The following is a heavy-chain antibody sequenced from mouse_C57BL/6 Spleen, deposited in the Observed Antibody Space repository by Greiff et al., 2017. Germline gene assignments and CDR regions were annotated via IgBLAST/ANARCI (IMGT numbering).Heavy chain of an antibody. CDR1: GYAFSSYW. V-gene: IGHV1-80*01. Sequence: QVQLQQSGAELVKPGASVKISCKASGYAFSSYWMNWVKQRPGQGLEWIGVINPGSGGTNYNEKFKGKATLTADKSSSTAYMQLSSLTSEDSAVYFCARAYPSYAMDYWGQGTSVTVSS. J-gene: IGHJ4*01. CDR2: INPGSGGT. D-gene: IGHD2-10*01. CDR3: ARAYPSYAMDY.